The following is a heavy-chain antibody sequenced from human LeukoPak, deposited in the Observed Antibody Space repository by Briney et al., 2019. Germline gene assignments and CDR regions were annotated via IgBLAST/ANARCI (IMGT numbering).Heavy chain of an antibody. V-gene: IGHV1-8*03. CDR1: GYTFINYG. Sequence: ASVKVSCKTSGYTFINYGITWVRQAPGQGLEWMGWMNPNSGNTGYAQKFQGRVTITRNTSISTAYMELSSLRSEDTAVYYCVSGYDSDFDYWGQGTLVTVSS. CDR2: MNPNSGNT. CDR3: VSGYDSDFDY. J-gene: IGHJ4*02. D-gene: IGHD5-12*01.